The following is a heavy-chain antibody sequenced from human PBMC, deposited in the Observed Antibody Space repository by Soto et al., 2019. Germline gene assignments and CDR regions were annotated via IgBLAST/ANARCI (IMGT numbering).Heavy chain of an antibody. V-gene: IGHV1-3*01. CDR1: GYTFTTFA. Sequence: QVQLVQSGAEVKKPGASVKVSCKTSGYTFTTFAMHWVRQAPGQSLEWMGYINAGNGNIKYAQKFQDRVTITRDTSARTVYMELSRLTSEDTAIYYCARLRVDIWSAAFFDHWGRGTLVTVSS. CDR2: INAGNGNI. J-gene: IGHJ4*02. CDR3: ARLRVDIWSAAFFDH. D-gene: IGHD3-3*01.